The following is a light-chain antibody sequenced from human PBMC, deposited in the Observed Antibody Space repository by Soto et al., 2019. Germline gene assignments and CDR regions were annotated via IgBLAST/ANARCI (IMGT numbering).Light chain of an antibody. CDR1: SSDVGGYDY. CDR2: DVS. J-gene: IGLJ1*01. CDR3: SSYTSSSTLRV. Sequence: QSVLTQPASVSGSPGQSITISCTGTSSDVGGYDYVSWYQQHPGKAPKLIIYDVSYRPSGISNRFSASKSGNTASLTISGLQAEDEADYFCSSYTSSSTLRVFGTGTKVTVL. V-gene: IGLV2-14*01.